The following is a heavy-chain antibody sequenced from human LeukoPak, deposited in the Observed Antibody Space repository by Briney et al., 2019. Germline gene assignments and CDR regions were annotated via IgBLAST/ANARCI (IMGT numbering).Heavy chain of an antibody. J-gene: IGHJ4*02. CDR2: IDPSDSYT. CDR1: GYSFTSYW. CDR3: ARRSCSSTSCYAAPFGY. V-gene: IGHV5-10-1*01. D-gene: IGHD2-2*01. Sequence: GESLRIPCKGSGYSFTSYWISWVRQMPGKGLEWMGRIDPSDSYTNYSPSFQGHVTISADQSISTAYLQWSSLKASDTAMYYCARRSCSSTSCYAAPFGYWGQGTLVTVSS.